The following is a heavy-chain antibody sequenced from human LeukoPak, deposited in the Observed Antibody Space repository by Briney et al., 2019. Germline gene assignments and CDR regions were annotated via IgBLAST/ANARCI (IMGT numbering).Heavy chain of an antibody. Sequence: SETLSLTCTVSGGSISSSSYYWGWIRQPPGKGLEWIGSIYYSGSTYYNPSLKSRVTISVDTSKNQFSLQLNSVTPEDTAVYYCARGRYYDILTGYSNWFDPWGQGTLVTVSS. CDR1: GGSISSSSYY. CDR3: ARGRYYDILTGYSNWFDP. CDR2: IYYSGST. J-gene: IGHJ5*02. V-gene: IGHV4-39*01. D-gene: IGHD3-9*01.